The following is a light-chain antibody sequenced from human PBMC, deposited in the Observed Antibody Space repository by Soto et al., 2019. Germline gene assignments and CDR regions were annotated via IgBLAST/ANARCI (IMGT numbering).Light chain of an antibody. CDR2: EVS. CDR1: SSDVGGYNY. CDR3: SSYGGRNNLL. V-gene: IGLV2-8*01. Sequence: QSALTQPPSASGSPGQSVTISYTGTSSDVGGYNYVSWYQQYPGKAPKLMIYEVSKRPSGVPDRFSGSKSGNTASLTVSGLQAEDEADYYCSSYGGRNNLLFGGGTKLTVL. J-gene: IGLJ2*01.